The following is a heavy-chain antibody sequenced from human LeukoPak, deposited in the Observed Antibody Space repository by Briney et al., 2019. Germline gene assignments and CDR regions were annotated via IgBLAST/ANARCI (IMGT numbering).Heavy chain of an antibody. CDR2: IYYSGST. V-gene: IGHV4-39*01. CDR3: ARLAYYDFWSGYYTHYYYMDV. J-gene: IGHJ6*03. D-gene: IGHD3-3*01. CDR1: GGSISSSSYY. Sequence: PSETLSLTCTVSGGSISSSSYYRGWVRQPPGKGLEWIGRIYYSGSTYYTPSLKSRVTISVDTSKKQFSLKLSSVTAADTAVYYCARLAYYDFWSGYYTHYYYMDVWGKGTTVTVSS.